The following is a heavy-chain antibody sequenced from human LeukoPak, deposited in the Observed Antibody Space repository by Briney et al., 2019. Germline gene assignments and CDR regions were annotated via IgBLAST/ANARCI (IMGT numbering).Heavy chain of an antibody. CDR2: ISGSGINT. CDR1: GFTFSSYG. V-gene: IGHV3-23*01. J-gene: IGHJ4*02. D-gene: IGHD4-23*01. CDR3: ARRAGGYSHPYDY. Sequence: GGSLRLSCAASGFTFSSYGMNWVRQAPGKGLEWVSAISGSGINTYYADSVKGRFTISRDNSKNTLYLQMNSLRAEDTAVYYCARRAGGYSHPYDYWGQGTLVTVSS.